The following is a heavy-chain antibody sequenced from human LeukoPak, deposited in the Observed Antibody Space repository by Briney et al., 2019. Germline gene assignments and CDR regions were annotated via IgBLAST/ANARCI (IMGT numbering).Heavy chain of an antibody. D-gene: IGHD3-22*01. CDR2: ISSSSSYI. CDR3: ARILYYYDSSGYAFDI. Sequence: GGSLRLSCAASGFTFSSYSMNWVRQAPGKGLEWVSSISSSSSYIYYADSVKGRFTISRDNAKNSLYLQMNSLRAEDTAVYYCARILYYYDSSGYAFDIWGQGTMVTVSP. CDR1: GFTFSSYS. J-gene: IGHJ3*02. V-gene: IGHV3-21*01.